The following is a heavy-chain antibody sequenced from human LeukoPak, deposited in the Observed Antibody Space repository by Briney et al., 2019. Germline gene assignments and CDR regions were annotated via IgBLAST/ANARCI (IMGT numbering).Heavy chain of an antibody. CDR1: GYTFTSYG. CDR2: INPNSGGT. V-gene: IGHV1-2*02. J-gene: IGHJ4*02. Sequence: ASVKVSCKASGYTFTSYGISWVRQAPGQGLEWMGWINPNSGGTNYAQKFQGRVTMTRDTSISTAYMELSRLRSDDTAVYYCARAASRSLRMDYWGQGTLVTVSS. CDR3: ARAASRSLRMDY. D-gene: IGHD2-15*01.